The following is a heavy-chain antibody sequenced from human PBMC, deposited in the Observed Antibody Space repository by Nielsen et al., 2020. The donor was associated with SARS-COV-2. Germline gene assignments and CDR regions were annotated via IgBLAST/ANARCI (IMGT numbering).Heavy chain of an antibody. V-gene: IGHV4-39*01. CDR2: IYYSGST. CDR3: ARGAGFWSGSHYYYYMDV. CDR1: GGSISSSSYY. Sequence: SETLSLTCTVSGGSISSSSYYWGWIRQPPGKGLEWIGSIYYSGSTYYNPSLKSRVTISVDTSKNQFSLKLSSVTAADTAVYYCARGAGFWSGSHYYYYMDVWGKGTTVTVSS. J-gene: IGHJ6*03. D-gene: IGHD3-3*01.